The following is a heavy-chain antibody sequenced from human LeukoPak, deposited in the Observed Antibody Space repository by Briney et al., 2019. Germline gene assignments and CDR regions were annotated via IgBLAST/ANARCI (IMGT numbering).Heavy chain of an antibody. Sequence: GGSLRLSCAASGFTFSSYSMNWVRQAPGKGLEWVSSITSSNNYIYYGDSVKGRFTISRDDAKNTLYLQMNSLRAEDTAVYYCARAHGGKNWFDPWGQGTLVTVSS. D-gene: IGHD3-16*01. V-gene: IGHV3-21*01. CDR2: ITSSNNYI. CDR1: GFTFSSYS. J-gene: IGHJ5*02. CDR3: ARAHGGKNWFDP.